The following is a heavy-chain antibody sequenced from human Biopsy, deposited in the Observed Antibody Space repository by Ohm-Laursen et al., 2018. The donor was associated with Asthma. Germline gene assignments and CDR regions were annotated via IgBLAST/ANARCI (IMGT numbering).Heavy chain of an antibody. D-gene: IGHD3-3*01. CDR2: GGSYYDGGLK. CDR1: GFNLGPYG. CDR3: ARDVMEWYLPAFDF. V-gene: IGHV3-30*19. J-gene: IGHJ4*02. Sequence: SLRLSCAASGFNLGPYGMHWVRQAPGKGLEWVAVGGSYYDGGLKYYADSVNGRFTVSRDDSKNTLYLQMNSLRPDDTAVYYCARDVMEWYLPAFDFWGQGTLVTVSS.